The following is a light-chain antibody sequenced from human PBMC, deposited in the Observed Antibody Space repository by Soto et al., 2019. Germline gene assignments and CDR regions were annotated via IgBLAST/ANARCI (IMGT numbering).Light chain of an antibody. Sequence: EIVLTQSPGTLSLSPGERATLSCRASQSVSSNYLAWYQQKSGQAPRLLIYGASSRATGIPDRFSGSGSGTDFTLTISKLEPEDCAVYSCQQYGNSPYAFGQGTELEI. CDR3: QQYGNSPYA. CDR1: QSVSSNY. J-gene: IGKJ2*01. V-gene: IGKV3-20*01. CDR2: GAS.